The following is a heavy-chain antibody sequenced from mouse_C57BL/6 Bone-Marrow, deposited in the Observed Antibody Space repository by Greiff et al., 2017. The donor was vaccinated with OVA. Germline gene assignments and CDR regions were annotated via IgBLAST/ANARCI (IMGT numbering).Heavy chain of an antibody. J-gene: IGHJ3*01. Sequence: EVQGVESGGGLVQPGGSMKLSCVASGFTFSNYWMNWVRQSPEKGLEWVAQIRLKSDNYATHYAESVKGRFTISRDDSKSSVYLQMNNLRAEDTGIYYCTGPYYYDWGQGTLVTVSA. CDR2: IRLKSDNYAT. CDR3: TGPYYYD. V-gene: IGHV6-3*01. D-gene: IGHD1-1*01. CDR1: GFTFSNYW.